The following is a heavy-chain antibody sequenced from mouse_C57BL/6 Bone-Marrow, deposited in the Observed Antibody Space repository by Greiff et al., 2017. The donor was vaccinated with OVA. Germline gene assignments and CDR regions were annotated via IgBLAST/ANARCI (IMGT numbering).Heavy chain of an antibody. J-gene: IGHJ2*01. V-gene: IGHV1-55*01. CDR2: IYPGSGST. CDR1: GYTFTSYW. CDR3: IMITPYYFDY. Sequence: QVQLQQSGAELVKPGASVKMSCKASGYTFTSYWITWVKQRPGQGLEWIGDIYPGSGSTHYNEKFKSKATLTVDTSSSTAYMQLSSLTSEDSAVYYCIMITPYYFDYWGQGTTLTVSS. D-gene: IGHD2-4*01.